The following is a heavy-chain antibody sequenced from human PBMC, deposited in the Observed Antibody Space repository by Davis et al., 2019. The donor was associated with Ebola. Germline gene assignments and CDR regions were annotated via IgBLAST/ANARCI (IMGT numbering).Heavy chain of an antibody. D-gene: IGHD3-10*01. CDR2: ITSNSGTT. J-gene: IGHJ5*02. CDR3: AKDFYGSGSYIDA. CDR1: GLTFDNYA. V-gene: IGHV3-9*01. Sequence: SLKISCATSGLTFDNYAMHWFRQAPGKGLEWVSGITSNSGTTAYEDSVKGRFTISRDNAKDSLSLQMNSLRIEDTAFYYCAKDFYGSGSYIDAWGQGTLVAVSS.